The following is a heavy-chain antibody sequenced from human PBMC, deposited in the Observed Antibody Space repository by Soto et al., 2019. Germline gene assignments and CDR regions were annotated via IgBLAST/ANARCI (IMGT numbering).Heavy chain of an antibody. J-gene: IGHJ5*02. CDR3: ARDGRGTARGVTAGDWFDP. V-gene: IGHV1-18*01. Sequence: QVQLVQSGAEVKKPGASVKVSCKASGYTFTSYGISWVRQAPGQGLEWMGWISAYNGNTNYAQKLQGRGTMTTDTATSTAYMELRSLRSDDTAVYYCARDGRGTARGVTAGDWFDPWGQGTLVTVSS. CDR2: ISAYNGNT. D-gene: IGHD6-13*01. CDR1: GYTFTSYG.